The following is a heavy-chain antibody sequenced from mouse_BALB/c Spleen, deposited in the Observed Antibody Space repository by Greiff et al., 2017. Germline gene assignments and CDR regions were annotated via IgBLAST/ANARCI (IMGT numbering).Heavy chain of an antibody. V-gene: IGHV5-6*01. D-gene: IGHD2-4*01. J-gene: IGHJ4*01. CDR3: ARLEGLRRGYAMDY. CDR2: ISSGGSYT. Sequence: EVKLMESGGDLVKPGGSLKLSCAASGFTFSSYGMSWVRQTPDKRLEWVATISSGGSYTYYPDSVKGRFTISRDNAKNTLYLQMSSLKSEDTAMYYCARLEGLRRGYAMDYWGQGTSVTVSS. CDR1: GFTFSSYG.